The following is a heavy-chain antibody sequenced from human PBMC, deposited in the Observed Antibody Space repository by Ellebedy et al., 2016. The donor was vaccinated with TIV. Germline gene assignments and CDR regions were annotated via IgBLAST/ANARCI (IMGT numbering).Heavy chain of an antibody. D-gene: IGHD3-3*02. Sequence: GESLKISCAASGFTFSSYGMHWVRQAPGKGLEWVAVISYDGSNKYYADSVKGRFTISRDNSKNTLYLQMNSPRAEDTAVYYCARRHYDAFDIWGQGTMVTVSS. V-gene: IGHV3-30*19. J-gene: IGHJ3*02. CDR1: GFTFSSYG. CDR2: ISYDGSNK. CDR3: ARRHYDAFDI.